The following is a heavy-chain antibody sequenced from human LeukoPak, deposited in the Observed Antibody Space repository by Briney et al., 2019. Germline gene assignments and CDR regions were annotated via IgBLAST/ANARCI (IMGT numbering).Heavy chain of an antibody. CDR3: ARGITIFGVRYYYYMDV. CDR2: ISAYNGNT. J-gene: IGHJ6*03. D-gene: IGHD3-3*01. V-gene: IGHV1-18*01. CDR1: GYTVTSYG. Sequence: ASVKVSCKASGYTVTSYGISWVRQAPGQGLEWLGWISAYNGNTNYAQKLQGRVTMTTDTSTSTAYMELRSLRSDDTAVYYCARGITIFGVRYYYYMDVWGKGTTVTVSS.